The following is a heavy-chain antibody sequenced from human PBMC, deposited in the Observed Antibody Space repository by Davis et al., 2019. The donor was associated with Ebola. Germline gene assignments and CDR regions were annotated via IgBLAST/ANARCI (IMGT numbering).Heavy chain of an antibody. Sequence: GESLKISCAASGFTFSSYWMSWVRQAPGKGLEWVANIKQDGSEKYYVDSVKGRFTISRENSKNSIFLQLNSLRAEDTAVYYCAKQLGSGFMYDGMDVWGQGITVTVSS. CDR2: IKQDGSEK. CDR3: AKQLGSGFMYDGMDV. CDR1: GFTFSSYW. J-gene: IGHJ6*02. D-gene: IGHD3-3*01. V-gene: IGHV3-7*01.